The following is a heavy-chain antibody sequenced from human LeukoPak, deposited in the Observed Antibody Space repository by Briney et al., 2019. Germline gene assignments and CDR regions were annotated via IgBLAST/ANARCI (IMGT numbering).Heavy chain of an antibody. CDR1: GGSFSGYY. CDR2: INHSGST. Sequence: SETLSLTCAVYGGSFSGYYWSWIRRPPGKGLEWIGEINHSGSTNYNPSLKSRVTISVDTSKNQFSLKLSSVTAADTAVYYCARGNIVVVPAAITCYYYYGMDVWGQGTTVTVSS. D-gene: IGHD2-2*02. J-gene: IGHJ6*02. V-gene: IGHV4-34*01. CDR3: ARGNIVVVPAAITCYYYYGMDV.